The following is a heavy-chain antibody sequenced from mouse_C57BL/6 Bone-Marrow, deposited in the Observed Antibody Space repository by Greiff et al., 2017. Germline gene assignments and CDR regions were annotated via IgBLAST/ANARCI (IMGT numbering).Heavy chain of an antibody. CDR3: ERGGMHFAY. Sequence: QVQLQQSGADLVRPGASVKLSCKASGYTFTDYSINWVKQRPGQGLEWIARLYPGSGNTYYNEKFKGKATLTAEKTSNTAYMQHRRLTSEDSDVYVCERGGMHFAYWGQGTLVTVSA. CDR1: GYTFTDYS. D-gene: IGHD6-5*01. CDR2: LYPGSGNT. V-gene: IGHV1-76*01. J-gene: IGHJ3*01.